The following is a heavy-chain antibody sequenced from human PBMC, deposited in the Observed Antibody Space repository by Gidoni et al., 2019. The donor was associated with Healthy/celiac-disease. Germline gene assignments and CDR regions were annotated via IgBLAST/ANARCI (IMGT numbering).Heavy chain of an antibody. V-gene: IGHV3-48*03. CDR2: ISSSGRTI. CDR1: GFPSSRYE. CDR3: ARAGYSSSWGPSRGFDY. Sequence: EVQLVESGGGLVQPGGSLSLSCAASGFPSSRYEMNWVGQAPGKGLEWVSYISSSGRTIYYADSVKGRFTISRDNAKNSLYLQMNSLRAEDTAVYYCARAGYSSSWGPSRGFDYWGQGTLVTVSS. J-gene: IGHJ4*02. D-gene: IGHD6-13*01.